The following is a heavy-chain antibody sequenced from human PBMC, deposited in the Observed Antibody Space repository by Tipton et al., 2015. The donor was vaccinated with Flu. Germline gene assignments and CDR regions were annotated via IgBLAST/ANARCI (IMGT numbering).Heavy chain of an antibody. CDR1: GGSISSYY. Sequence: TLSLTCTVSGGSISSYYWSWIRQPPGKGLEWIGYIYYSGSTNYNPSLKSRVTISVDTSKNQFSLKLSSVTAADTAVYYCARDSPDWGFDYWGQGTLVTVSP. CDR3: ARDSPDWGFDY. J-gene: IGHJ4*02. CDR2: IYYSGST. D-gene: IGHD3/OR15-3a*01. V-gene: IGHV4-59*01.